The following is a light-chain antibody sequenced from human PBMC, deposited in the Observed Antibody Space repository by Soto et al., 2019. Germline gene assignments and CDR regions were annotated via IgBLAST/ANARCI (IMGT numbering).Light chain of an antibody. CDR1: QSVSSSY. CDR2: GAS. V-gene: IGKV3-20*01. J-gene: IGKJ2*01. CDR3: QQYGSSPYT. Sequence: EIVLTQSPGTLSLSPGERATLSCRASQSVSSSYLAWYQQKPGQAPRLLIYGASSRATGIPDRFSGGGSGTDFTPTISRLEPEDFAVYYCQQYGSSPYTFGQGTKLEIK.